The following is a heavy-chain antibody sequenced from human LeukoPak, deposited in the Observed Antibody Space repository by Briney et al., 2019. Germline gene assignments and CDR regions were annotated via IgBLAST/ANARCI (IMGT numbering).Heavy chain of an antibody. CDR3: ATWAPSAALFDY. Sequence: GGSLRLSCAASGFTFSSNAMSWVRQAPGKGLEWVSSVSGSGGSTYYADSVKGRFTISRDNSKNTLYLQMNSLRAEDTAVYYCATWAPSAALFDYWGQGTLVTVSS. D-gene: IGHD6-13*01. CDR2: VSGSGGST. V-gene: IGHV3-23*01. J-gene: IGHJ4*02. CDR1: GFTFSSNA.